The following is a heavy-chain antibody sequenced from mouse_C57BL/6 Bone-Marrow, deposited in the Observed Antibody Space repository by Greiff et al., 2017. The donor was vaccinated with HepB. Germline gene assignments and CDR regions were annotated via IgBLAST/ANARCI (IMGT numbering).Heavy chain of an antibody. CDR1: GYTFTDYY. D-gene: IGHD2-4*01. CDR3: ARYDCWFAY. J-gene: IGHJ3*01. Sequence: VQLQQSGAELVRPGASVKLSCKASGYTFTDYYINWVKQRPGQGLEWIARIYPGSGNTYYNEKFKGKATLTAEKSSSTAYMQLSSLTSEDSAVYFCARYDCWFAYWGQGTLVTVSA. CDR2: IYPGSGNT. V-gene: IGHV1-76*01.